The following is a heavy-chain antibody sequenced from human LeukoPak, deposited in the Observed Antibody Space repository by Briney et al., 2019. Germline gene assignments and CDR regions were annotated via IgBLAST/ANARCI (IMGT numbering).Heavy chain of an antibody. CDR1: GYTFTSYA. Sequence: APVKVSCKASGYTFTSYAMNWVRQAPGQGLEWMGWINTNTGNPTYAQGFTGRFVFSLDTSVSTAYLQISSLKAEDTAVYYCARDGSDYGDYVGSDYWGQGTLVTVSS. CDR3: ARDGSDYGDYVGSDY. J-gene: IGHJ4*02. D-gene: IGHD4-17*01. V-gene: IGHV7-4-1*02. CDR2: INTNTGNP.